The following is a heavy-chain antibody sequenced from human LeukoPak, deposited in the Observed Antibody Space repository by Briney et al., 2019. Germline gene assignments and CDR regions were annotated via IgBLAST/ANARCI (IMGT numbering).Heavy chain of an antibody. V-gene: IGHV4-59*01. J-gene: IGHJ4*02. Sequence: SETLSLTCTGSGGSINSYYWSWIRQPPGKGLEGIGYIYYSGSTNYNPSLKSRVTISVDTSKNQFSLKLSSVTAADTAVYYCARGLAAAGTSYFDYWGQGTLVTVSS. CDR1: GGSINSYY. CDR3: ARGLAAAGTSYFDY. CDR2: IYYSGST. D-gene: IGHD6-13*01.